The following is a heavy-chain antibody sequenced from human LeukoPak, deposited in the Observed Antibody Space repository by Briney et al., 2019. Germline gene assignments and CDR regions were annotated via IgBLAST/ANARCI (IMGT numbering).Heavy chain of an antibody. V-gene: IGHV3-23*01. J-gene: IGHJ4*02. CDR1: QFIFSTYA. D-gene: IGHD3-9*01. CDR3: AKGGDLGDILTGPDY. Sequence: GGSLRLSCAASQFIFSTYAMSWVRQAPGKGLEWLSAISGSGGSTYYADSVKGRFTISRDNSKNTLYLQMNSLRAEDTAVYYCAKGGDLGDILTGPDYWGQGTLVTVSS. CDR2: ISGSGGST.